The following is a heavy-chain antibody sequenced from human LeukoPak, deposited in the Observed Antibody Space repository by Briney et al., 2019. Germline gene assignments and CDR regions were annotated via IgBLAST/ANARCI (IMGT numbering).Heavy chain of an antibody. CDR3: ASCHEYVWGSDALDV. J-gene: IGHJ6*04. V-gene: IGHV1-69*06. Sequence: ASVTLSCKASGCTFTSYDISWVRQAPGQGLEWMGGIIPIFGTANYAQKFQGRVTITADKSTSTAYMELSSLRSEDTAVYYCASCHEYVWGSDALDVWGKGTTVTVSS. D-gene: IGHD3-16*01. CDR2: IIPIFGTA. CDR1: GCTFTSYD.